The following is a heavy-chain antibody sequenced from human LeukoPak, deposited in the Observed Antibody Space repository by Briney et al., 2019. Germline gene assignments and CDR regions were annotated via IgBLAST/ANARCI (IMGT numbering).Heavy chain of an antibody. V-gene: IGHV4-39*07. CDR2: IYYSGST. J-gene: IGHJ4*02. Sequence: SETLSLTCTVSGGSISSSSYYWGWIRQPPGKGLEWIGSIYYSGSTYYNPSLKSRVTISVDTSKNQFSLKLSSVTAADTAVYYCAREAANIAAAGTEGYWGQGTLVTVSS. D-gene: IGHD6-13*01. CDR1: GGSISSSSYY. CDR3: AREAANIAAAGTEGY.